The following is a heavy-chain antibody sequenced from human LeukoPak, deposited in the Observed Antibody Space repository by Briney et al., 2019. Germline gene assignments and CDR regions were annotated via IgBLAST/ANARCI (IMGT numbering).Heavy chain of an antibody. V-gene: IGHV1-3*01. D-gene: IGHD3-22*01. Sequence: ASVKFSCKTSGYTFTSYGMHWVRQAPGQSLEWMGWISGGNGNTKYSEKFQGRVTIIRDTSASTAYMELSSLRSEDTAVYYCARVPLHDDSGHYYPHWGQGTLVTVSS. J-gene: IGHJ1*01. CDR1: GYTFTSYG. CDR2: ISGGNGNT. CDR3: ARVPLHDDSGHYYPH.